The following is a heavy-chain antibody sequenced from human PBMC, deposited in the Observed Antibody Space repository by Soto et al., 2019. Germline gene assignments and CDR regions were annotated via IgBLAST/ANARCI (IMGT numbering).Heavy chain of an antibody. CDR3: AKVASGSYDWFDP. CDR1: KFSFSGYW. Sequence: EVQLVESGGGLVQPGGSLRLSCAASKFSFSGYWMHWVRQAPGKGLMWVSRVNPDGSTTTYADSVKGRFTISRDNAKNTVFLQMNXLRXDDTAVYYCAKVASGSYDWFDPWGQGTLVTVSS. CDR2: VNPDGSTT. J-gene: IGHJ5*02. V-gene: IGHV3-74*01. D-gene: IGHD1-26*01.